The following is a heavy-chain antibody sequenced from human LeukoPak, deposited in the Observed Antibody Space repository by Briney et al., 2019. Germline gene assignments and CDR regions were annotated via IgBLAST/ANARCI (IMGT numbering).Heavy chain of an antibody. J-gene: IGHJ3*02. CDR3: ARAGGTYYGIAFDI. Sequence: GGSLRLSCAASGFTFDDYGMSWVRQAPGKGLEWVANIKQDGSEKYYVASVKGRFTISRDNAKNSLYLQMNSLRAEDTAVYYCARAGGTYYGIAFDIWGQGTMVTVSS. CDR1: GFTFDDYG. D-gene: IGHD1-26*01. CDR2: IKQDGSEK. V-gene: IGHV3-7*01.